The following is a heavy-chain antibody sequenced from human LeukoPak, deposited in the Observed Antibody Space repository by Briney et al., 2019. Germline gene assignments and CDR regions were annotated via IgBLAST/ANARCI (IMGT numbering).Heavy chain of an antibody. CDR2: ITGSGGTT. V-gene: IGHV3-23*01. J-gene: IGHJ4*02. CDR3: AKGRLGAILYFDY. CDR1: GFTFSTYW. D-gene: IGHD1-26*01. Sequence: PGGSLRLSCAASGFTFSTYWMSWVRQAPGKGLEWVSAITGSGGTTYYADSVKGRFTISRDNSKNTLYMQMNSLRAGDTAVYYCAKGRLGAILYFDYWGQGTLVTVSS.